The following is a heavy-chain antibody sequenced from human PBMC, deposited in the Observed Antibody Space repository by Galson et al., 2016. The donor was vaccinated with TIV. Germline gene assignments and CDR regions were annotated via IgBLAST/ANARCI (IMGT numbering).Heavy chain of an antibody. CDR1: GITFSKYA. CDR2: ISASAGST. J-gene: IGHJ6*02. CDR3: VHRLLHGVDV. D-gene: IGHD2-21*02. V-gene: IGHV3-23*01. Sequence: GSGITFSKYAMSWVRQAPGKGLEWVSAISASAGSTYYADSVKGRFTISRDNSRNTLYLQMNSLRVDDTGVYYCVHRLLHGVDVWGQGTTVTVSS.